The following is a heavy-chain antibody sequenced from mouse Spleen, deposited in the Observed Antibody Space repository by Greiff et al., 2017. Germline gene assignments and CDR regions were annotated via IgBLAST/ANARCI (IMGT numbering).Heavy chain of an antibody. J-gene: IGHJ4*01. CDR3: AREMIPYYYAMDY. CDR2: IYPSDSET. Sequence: QVQLQQSGAELVRPGSSVKLSCKASGYTFTSYWMDWVKQRPGQGLEWIGNIYPSDSETHYNQKFKDKATLTVDKSSSTAYMQLSSLTSEDSAVYYCAREMIPYYYAMDYWGQGTSVTVSS. CDR1: GYTFTSYW. D-gene: IGHD2-4*01. V-gene: IGHV1-61*01.